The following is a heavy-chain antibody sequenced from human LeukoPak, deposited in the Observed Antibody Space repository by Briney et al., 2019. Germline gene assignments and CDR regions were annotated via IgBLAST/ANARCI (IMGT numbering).Heavy chain of an antibody. Sequence: ASVKVSCKASGGTFSSYAISWVRQAPGQGLEWMGGIIPIFGTANYAQKFQGRVTITADESTSTAYMELSSLRSEDTAVYYCAIGAPRSRPKEDTVTIFGVDSPYYYYYYMDVWGKGTTVTVSS. CDR2: IIPIFGTA. D-gene: IGHD3-3*01. CDR1: GGTFSSYA. V-gene: IGHV1-69*13. CDR3: AIGAPRSRPKEDTVTIFGVDSPYYYYYYMDV. J-gene: IGHJ6*03.